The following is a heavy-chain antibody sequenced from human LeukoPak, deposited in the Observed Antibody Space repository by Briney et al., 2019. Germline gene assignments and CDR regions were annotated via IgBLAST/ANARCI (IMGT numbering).Heavy chain of an antibody. V-gene: IGHV3-23*01. Sequence: GGSLRLSCAAPGFTFSSYAMSWVRQAPGKGLEWVSAISGSGGSTYYADSVKGRFTISRDNSKNTLYLQMNSLRAEDTAVYYCAKDPTNDYGDYYFDYWGQGTLVTVSS. CDR3: AKDPTNDYGDYYFDY. D-gene: IGHD4-17*01. J-gene: IGHJ4*02. CDR1: GFTFSSYA. CDR2: ISGSGGST.